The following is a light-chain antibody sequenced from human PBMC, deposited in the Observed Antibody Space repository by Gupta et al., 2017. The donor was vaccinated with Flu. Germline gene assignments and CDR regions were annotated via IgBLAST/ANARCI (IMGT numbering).Light chain of an antibody. CDR3: QQSHSSPYT. V-gene: IGKV4-1*01. Sequence: SCKSSQSVLYNSVNKNYLAWYQQRPGQPPKLLIYWASTRESGVPDRFSGSGSGTDFTLTISSLQAEDVAIYYCQQSHSSPYTFGQGTRLELK. J-gene: IGKJ2*01. CDR2: WAS. CDR1: QSVLYNSVNKNY.